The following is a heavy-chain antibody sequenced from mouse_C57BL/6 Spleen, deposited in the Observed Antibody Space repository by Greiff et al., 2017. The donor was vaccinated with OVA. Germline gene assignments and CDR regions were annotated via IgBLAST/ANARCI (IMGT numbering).Heavy chain of an antibody. J-gene: IGHJ3*01. CDR1: GFTFSDFY. CDR3: ERDAGDWGAWFAY. V-gene: IGHV7-1*01. Sequence: EVKVVESGGGLVQSGRSLRLSCATSGFTFSDFYMEWVRQAPGKGLEWIAASRNKANDYTTEYSASVKGRFIVSRDTSQSILYLQMNAVRAEDTAIYYCERDAGDWGAWFAYWGQGTLVTVSA. CDR2: SRNKANDYTT. D-gene: IGHD4-1*01.